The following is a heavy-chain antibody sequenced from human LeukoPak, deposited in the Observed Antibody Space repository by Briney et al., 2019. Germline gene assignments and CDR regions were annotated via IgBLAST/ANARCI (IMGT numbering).Heavy chain of an antibody. CDR1: GFTFSSYA. Sequence: GGSLRLSCAASGFTFSSYAMSWVRQAPGKGLEWVSAISGSGGSTYYADSVEGRFTISRDNSKNTLYLQMNSLRAEDTAVYYCAKDRDYSGGWYQADYWGQGTLVTVSS. CDR3: AKDRDYSGGWYQADY. CDR2: ISGSGGST. V-gene: IGHV3-23*01. D-gene: IGHD6-19*01. J-gene: IGHJ4*02.